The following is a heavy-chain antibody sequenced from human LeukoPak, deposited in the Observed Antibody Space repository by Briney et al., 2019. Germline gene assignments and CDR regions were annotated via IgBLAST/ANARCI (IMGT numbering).Heavy chain of an antibody. CDR1: GFTFSSYS. CDR3: AREVENTSGWYSHFDY. V-gene: IGHV3-21*01. D-gene: IGHD6-19*01. Sequence: GGSLRLSCAASGFTFSSYSMNWVRQAPGKGLEWVSSISTSSSYIYYADSVKGRFTISRDNAKNSLYLQMNSLRAEDTAMYYCAREVENTSGWYSHFDYRGQGTLVTVSS. J-gene: IGHJ4*02. CDR2: ISTSSSYI.